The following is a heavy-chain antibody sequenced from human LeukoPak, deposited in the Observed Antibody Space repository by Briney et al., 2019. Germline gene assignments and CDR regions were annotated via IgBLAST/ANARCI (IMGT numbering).Heavy chain of an antibody. CDR1: KFTFSSFA. D-gene: IGHD3-3*01. V-gene: IGHV3-23*01. J-gene: IGHJ5*02. Sequence: PGGSLRLSCAASKFTFSSFAMSWVRQAPGKGLEWVSGISATGDSTYYTDSVKGRFTISRDNSKNTLYLQMNSLRAEDTAVYYCANGNGQRFLEWLHEVHFDPWGQGTLVTVSS. CDR3: ANGNGQRFLEWLHEVHFDP. CDR2: ISATGDST.